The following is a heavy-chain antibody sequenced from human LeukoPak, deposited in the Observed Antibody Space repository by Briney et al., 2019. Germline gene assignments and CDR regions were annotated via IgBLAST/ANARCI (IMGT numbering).Heavy chain of an antibody. CDR3: ARGWSSSWHRTPHFDY. CDR1: GGSISSGGYS. V-gene: IGHV4-30-2*01. J-gene: IGHJ4*02. D-gene: IGHD6-13*01. CDR2: IYHSGST. Sequence: TLSLTCAVSGGSISSGGYSWSWIRQPPGKGLEWIGYIYHSGSTYYNPSLKSRVTISVDRSKNQFSLKLSSVTAADTAVYYCARGWSSSWHRTPHFDYWGQGTLVTVSS.